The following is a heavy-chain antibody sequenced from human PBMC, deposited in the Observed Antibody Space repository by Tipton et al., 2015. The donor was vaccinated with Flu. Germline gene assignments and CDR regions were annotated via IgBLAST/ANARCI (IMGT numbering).Heavy chain of an antibody. CDR3: AREAHDGYTFFDL. Sequence: SLRLSCAASGFTFSSYWMSWVRQAPGKGLEWVANINQDVSRRYYVGSVRGRFTISRDNARNSVFLQMNSLRAEDTAVYYCAREAHDGYTFFDLWGQGALVTVSS. V-gene: IGHV3-7*01. D-gene: IGHD5-18*01. J-gene: IGHJ4*02. CDR2: INQDVSRR. CDR1: GFTFSSYW.